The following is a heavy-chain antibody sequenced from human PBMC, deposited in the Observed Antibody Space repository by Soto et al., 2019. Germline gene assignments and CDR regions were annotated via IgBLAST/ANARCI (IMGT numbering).Heavy chain of an antibody. Sequence: GGSLRLSCAASGFTFSSYGMHWVRQAPGKGLEWVAVISYDGSNKYYADSVKGRFTISRDNSKNTLYLQMNSLRAEDTAVYYCAKDRTYYDILTGLPDYWGQGTLVTVSS. J-gene: IGHJ4*02. CDR2: ISYDGSNK. V-gene: IGHV3-30*18. CDR1: GFTFSSYG. D-gene: IGHD3-9*01. CDR3: AKDRTYYDILTGLPDY.